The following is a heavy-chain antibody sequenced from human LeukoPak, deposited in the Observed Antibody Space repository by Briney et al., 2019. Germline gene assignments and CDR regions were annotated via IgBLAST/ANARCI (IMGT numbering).Heavy chain of an antibody. J-gene: IGHJ4*01. CDR2: INSDGTTT. CDR1: GFTSNTNW. D-gene: IGHD3-16*01. Sequence: PGGSLRLSCAAPGFTSNTNWMHWVRHAPGKGLEWVSRINSDGTTTNYADSVKGRFTISRDNARNTLYLQMNSLRAEDTAVFYCARGSVMGGQGILVTVSS. CDR3: ARGSVM. V-gene: IGHV3-74*01.